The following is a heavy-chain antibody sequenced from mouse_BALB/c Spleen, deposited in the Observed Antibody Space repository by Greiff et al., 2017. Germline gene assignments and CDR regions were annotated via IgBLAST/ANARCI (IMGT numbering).Heavy chain of an antibody. CDR1: GYTFTSYT. CDR3: ARVIYDGYYDYAMDY. V-gene: IGHV1-4*01. J-gene: IGHJ4*01. CDR2: INPSSGYT. D-gene: IGHD2-3*01. Sequence: QVQLQQSGAELARPGASVKMSCKASGYTFTSYTMHWVKQRPGQGLEWIGYINPSSGYTNYNQKFKDKATLTADKSSSTAYMQLSSLTSEDSAVYYCARVIYDGYYDYAMDYWGQGTSVTVSS.